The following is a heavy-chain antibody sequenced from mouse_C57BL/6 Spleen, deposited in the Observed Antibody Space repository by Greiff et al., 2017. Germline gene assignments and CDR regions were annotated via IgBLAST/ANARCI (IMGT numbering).Heavy chain of an antibody. CDR1: GFTFSDYY. J-gene: IGHJ2*01. CDR2: INYDGSST. D-gene: IGHD2-12*01. CDR3: ARFDDYYFDY. V-gene: IGHV5-16*01. Sequence: EVQVVESEGGLVQPGSSMKLSCTASGFTFSDYYMAWVRQVPEKGLEWVANINYDGSSTYYLDSLKSRFIISRDNAKNILYLQMSSLKSEDTATYYCARFDDYYFDYWGQGTTLTVSS.